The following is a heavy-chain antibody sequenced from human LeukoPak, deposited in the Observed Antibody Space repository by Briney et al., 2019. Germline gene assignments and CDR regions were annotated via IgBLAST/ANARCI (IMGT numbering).Heavy chain of an antibody. V-gene: IGHV3-43*02. CDR2: ISGDGGST. Sequence: GGSLRLSCAASGLTFDDYAMHWVRQAPGKGLEWVSLISGDGGSTYYADSVKGRFTISRDNSKNSLYLQMNSLRTEDTALYYCAKDVLGVGATYCFDYWGQGTLVTVSS. CDR3: AKDVLGVGATYCFDY. J-gene: IGHJ4*02. CDR1: GLTFDDYA. D-gene: IGHD1-26*01.